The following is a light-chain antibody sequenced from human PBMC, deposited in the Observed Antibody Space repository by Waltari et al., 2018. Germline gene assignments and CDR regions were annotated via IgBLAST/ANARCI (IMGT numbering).Light chain of an antibody. CDR1: QSVLHSFNNNNY. CDR2: WAS. CDR3: QQYYSSPPT. J-gene: IGKJ4*01. V-gene: IGKV4-1*01. Sequence: DIVMTQSPDALAVSLGVRATINCNSSQSVLHSFNNNNYLAWYQQKPGQPPKLLIYWASTRESGVPDRFSGSGSGTDFTLTISSLQAEDVAVYYCQQYYSSPPTFGGGTKVEIK.